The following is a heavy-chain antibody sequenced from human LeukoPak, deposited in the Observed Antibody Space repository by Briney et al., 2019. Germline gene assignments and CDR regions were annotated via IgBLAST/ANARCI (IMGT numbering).Heavy chain of an antibody. CDR2: ISSSSSYI. J-gene: IGHJ2*01. V-gene: IGHV3-21*01. CDR3: ARVAAAGEYFDL. D-gene: IGHD6-13*01. CDR1: GFTSSSYE. Sequence: SGGSLRLSCAASGFTSSSYEMNWVRQAPGKGLEWVSSISSSSSYIYYADSVKGRFTISRDNAKNSLYLQMNSLRAEDTAVYYCARVAAAGEYFDLWGRGTLVTVSS.